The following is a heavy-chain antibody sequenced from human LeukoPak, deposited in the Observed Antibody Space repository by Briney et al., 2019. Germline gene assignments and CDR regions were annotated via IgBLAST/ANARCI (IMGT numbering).Heavy chain of an antibody. Sequence: SETLSLTCTVSGGSISTYYWSWIRQPPGKGLEWIGYIYYSGSTNYRPSLQSRVTISVDTSRNQFSLRLISVTAADTAMYYCARSGTKTNGFDYWGQGTLVTVSS. CDR1: GGSISTYY. CDR3: ARSGTKTNGFDY. D-gene: IGHD2-8*01. V-gene: IGHV4-59*01. J-gene: IGHJ4*02. CDR2: IYYSGST.